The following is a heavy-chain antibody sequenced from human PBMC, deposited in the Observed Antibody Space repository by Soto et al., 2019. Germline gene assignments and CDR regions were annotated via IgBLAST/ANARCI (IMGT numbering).Heavy chain of an antibody. D-gene: IGHD5-12*01. J-gene: IGHJ5*02. CDR3: ARGEVATMYPGHNWFDP. Sequence: SETLSLTCTVSGDSISSAGYSWGWIRQPPGKGLEYIGTIYYSGNTYYNSSLMSRVTISLDTSKNQFSLKLTSVTAADTALYYCARGEVATMYPGHNWFDPWGQGTLVTGSS. CDR1: GDSISSAGYS. V-gene: IGHV4-39*01. CDR2: IYYSGNT.